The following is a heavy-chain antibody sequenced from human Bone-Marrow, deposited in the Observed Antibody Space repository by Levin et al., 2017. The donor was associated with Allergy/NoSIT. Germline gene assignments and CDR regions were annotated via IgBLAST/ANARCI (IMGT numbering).Heavy chain of an antibody. CDR1: GFTFSSYW. CDR3: ASGYDYEVY. V-gene: IGHV3-7*02. D-gene: IGHD5-12*01. Sequence: GESLKISCAASGFTFSSYWMSWVRQAPGKGLEWVANIKQDGSEKYYVDSVKGRFTISRDNAKNSLYLQMNSLRAEGTGVYYCASGYDYEVYWGQGTLVTVSS. J-gene: IGHJ4*02. CDR2: IKQDGSEK.